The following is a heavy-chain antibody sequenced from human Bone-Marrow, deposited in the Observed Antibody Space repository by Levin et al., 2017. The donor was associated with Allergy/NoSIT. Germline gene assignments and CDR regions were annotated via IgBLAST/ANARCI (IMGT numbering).Heavy chain of an antibody. J-gene: IGHJ6*02. V-gene: IGHV1-69*13. CDR3: AIDLRRRNLVEVVAATPDPTFYHFHAMAV. Sequence: ASVKVSCKASGGTFSSYAISWVRQAPGQGLEWMGGIIPISGTTNYAQKFQGRVTIIADESTSTAYMELSSLRSEDTAVYYCAIDLRRRNLVEVVAATPDPTFYHFHAMAVWGQGTTVTVSS. CDR1: GGTFSSYA. CDR2: IIPISGTT. D-gene: IGHD2-15*01.